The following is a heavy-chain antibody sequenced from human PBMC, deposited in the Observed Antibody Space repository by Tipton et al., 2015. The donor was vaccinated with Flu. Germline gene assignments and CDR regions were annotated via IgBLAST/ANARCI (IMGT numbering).Heavy chain of an antibody. Sequence: LRLSCTVSGGSIGSFYWGWIRQPPGKGLEWIGNTFHSGNTYLNPSLKSRVTISIDTSRNQFSLKLNSVTAADTAVYYCARRDYSNYVSEPKNWFDPWGQGALVTVSS. D-gene: IGHD4-11*01. CDR1: GGSIGSFY. CDR2: TFHSGNT. V-gene: IGHV4-59*08. CDR3: ARRDYSNYVSEPKNWFDP. J-gene: IGHJ5*02.